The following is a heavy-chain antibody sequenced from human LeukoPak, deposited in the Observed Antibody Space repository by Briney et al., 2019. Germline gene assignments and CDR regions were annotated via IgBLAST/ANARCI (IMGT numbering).Heavy chain of an antibody. CDR2: ISGSGGST. J-gene: IGHJ4*02. CDR1: GFTFSSYA. D-gene: IGHD3-22*01. CDR3: AKDYYDSSGIIDY. Sequence: GGSLRLSCAASGFTFSSYAMSWVRQAPGKGLEWVSAISGSGGSTYYADSVKGRFTISRDNAKNTLYVEMNSLRAEDTAVYYCAKDYYDSSGIIDYWGQGTLVTVSS. V-gene: IGHV3-23*01.